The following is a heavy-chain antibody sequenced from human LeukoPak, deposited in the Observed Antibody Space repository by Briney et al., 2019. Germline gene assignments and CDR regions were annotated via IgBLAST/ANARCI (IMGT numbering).Heavy chain of an antibody. D-gene: IGHD6-19*01. CDR3: AKDPEYSSGWYLDY. V-gene: IGHV3-7*03. CDR1: GFTFSNYW. Sequence: GGSLRLSCVASGFTFSNYWMTWVRQAPGKGLEWVANIKQDGSEENYVDSVKGRFTISRDNAKNSLYLQMNSLRAEDTAVYYCAKDPEYSSGWYLDYWGQGTLVTVSS. J-gene: IGHJ4*02. CDR2: IKQDGSEE.